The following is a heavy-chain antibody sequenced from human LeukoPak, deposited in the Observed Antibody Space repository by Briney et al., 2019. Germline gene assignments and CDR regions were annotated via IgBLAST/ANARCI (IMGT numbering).Heavy chain of an antibody. J-gene: IGHJ4*02. D-gene: IGHD3-10*01. V-gene: IGHV3-21*01. CDR2: ISYNSNYI. Sequence: GGSLRLSCAGSGFTFSSHGMNWVRQAPGKGLEWVSFISYNSNYIFYADPVKGRFTISRDNAKNTVYLQMNSLRTEDTAVYFCGRINYNGDYWGRGTLVTVSS. CDR1: GFTFSSHG. CDR3: GRINYNGDY.